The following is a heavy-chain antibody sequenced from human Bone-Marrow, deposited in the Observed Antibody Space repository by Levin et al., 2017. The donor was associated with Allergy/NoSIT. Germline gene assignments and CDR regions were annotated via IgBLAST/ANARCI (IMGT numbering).Heavy chain of an antibody. D-gene: IGHD6-13*01. V-gene: IGHV1-69*13. CDR1: GGTFSSYA. CDR2: IIPIFGTA. J-gene: IGHJ6*02. CDR3: AREGIAAAGTGRVSYYYGMDV. Sequence: SVKVSCKASGGTFSSYAISWVRQAPGQGLEWMGGIIPIFGTANYAQKFQGRVTITADESTSTAYMELSSLRSEDTAVYYCAREGIAAAGTGRVSYYYGMDVWGQGTTVTVSS.